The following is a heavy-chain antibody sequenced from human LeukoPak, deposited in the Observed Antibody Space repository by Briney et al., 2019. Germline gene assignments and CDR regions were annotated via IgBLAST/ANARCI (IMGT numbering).Heavy chain of an antibody. J-gene: IGHJ4*02. CDR2: INWNGGST. V-gene: IGHV3-20*04. Sequence: GGSLRLSCAASGFTFDDYGMSWVRQAPGKGLEWVSGINWNGGSTGYADSVKGRFTISRDNAKNSLYLQMNSLRAKDTALYYCARGEPSSWLRLPTPFDYWGQGTLVTVSS. CDR1: GFTFDDYG. D-gene: IGHD5-12*01. CDR3: ARGEPSSWLRLPTPFDY.